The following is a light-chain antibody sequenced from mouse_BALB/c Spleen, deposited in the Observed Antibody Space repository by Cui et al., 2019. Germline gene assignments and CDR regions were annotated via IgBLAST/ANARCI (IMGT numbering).Light chain of an antibody. V-gene: IGKV6-23*01. CDR1: QDVGTA. Sequence: DLVMTQSHKSMSTSVGDRVSITCKASQDVGTAVAWYQQKPGQSPKLLIYWASTRHTGVPDRFTGSGSGTDFTLTISNVQSEDLADYFCQQYSSYPLTFGGGTKLEIK. CDR3: QQYSSYPLT. J-gene: IGKJ1*01. CDR2: WAS.